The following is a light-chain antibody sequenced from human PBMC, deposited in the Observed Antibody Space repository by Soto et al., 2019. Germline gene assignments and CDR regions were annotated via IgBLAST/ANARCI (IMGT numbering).Light chain of an antibody. CDR1: QSLSGW. Sequence: DXQMTPSPSTPSASDGDRVTITCRASQSLSGWLAWYQQRPGKAPKMLIHKASTLAVGVPSRFSGSDSGTEFTLTISSVQTDDFATYFCLQYKIYPLSFGGGTKVDIK. CDR2: KAS. J-gene: IGKJ4*01. CDR3: LQYKIYPLS. V-gene: IGKV1-5*03.